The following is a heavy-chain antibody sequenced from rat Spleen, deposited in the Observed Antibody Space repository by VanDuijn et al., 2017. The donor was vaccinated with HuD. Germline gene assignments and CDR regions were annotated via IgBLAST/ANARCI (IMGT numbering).Heavy chain of an antibody. CDR2: VSSGGNT. CDR1: GFSLTSDG. J-gene: IGHJ2*01. D-gene: IGHD1-12*03. V-gene: IGHV2S12*01. CDR3: ARMGGLLSPPFDY. Sequence: QVQLKESGPGLVQPSQTLSLTCTVSGFSLTSDGVSWVRQPPGKGLEWIAAVSSGGNTYYDSTLKSRLSISRDTSKSQVFLKMNSLQTEDTATYYCARMGGLLSPPFDYWGQGVMVTVSS.